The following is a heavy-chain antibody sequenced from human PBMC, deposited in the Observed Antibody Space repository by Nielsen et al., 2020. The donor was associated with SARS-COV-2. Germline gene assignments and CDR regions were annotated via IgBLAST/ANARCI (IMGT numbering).Heavy chain of an antibody. Sequence: GESLKISCAASGFTFSSYAMHWVRQAPGKGLEWVAVISYDGSNKYYADSVKGRFTISRDNSKNTLYLQMNSLRAEDTAVYYCASPYRGSYYGYFQHWGQGTLVTVSS. D-gene: IGHD1-26*01. V-gene: IGHV3-30-3*01. CDR1: GFTFSSYA. J-gene: IGHJ1*01. CDR3: ASPYRGSYYGYFQH. CDR2: ISYDGSNK.